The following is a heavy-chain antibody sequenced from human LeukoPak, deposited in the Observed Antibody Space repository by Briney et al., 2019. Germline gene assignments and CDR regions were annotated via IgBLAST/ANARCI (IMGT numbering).Heavy chain of an antibody. CDR2: IWYDGSNK. CDR1: GFTFSSYS. Sequence: GRSLRLSCAASGFTFSSYSMHWVRQAPGKGLEWVAVIWYDGSNKYYADSVKGRFTISRDNSKDTLYLQMNSLRAEDTAVYYCARDQGYSSGWYPYWGQGTLVTVSS. D-gene: IGHD6-19*01. CDR3: ARDQGYSSGWYPY. V-gene: IGHV3-33*01. J-gene: IGHJ4*02.